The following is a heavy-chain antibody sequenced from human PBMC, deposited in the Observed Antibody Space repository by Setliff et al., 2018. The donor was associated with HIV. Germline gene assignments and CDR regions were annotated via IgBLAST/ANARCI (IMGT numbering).Heavy chain of an antibody. J-gene: IGHJ5*02. CDR1: GYTFGTYG. D-gene: IGHD3-10*01. Sequence: GASVKVSCKASGYTFGTYGINWVRQAAGQGLEWMGWMSPDTGKTDYAQRFQGRLTMTRNTSISIAYMELSSLRSEDTAVYYCARMNYNGSGTYSNWFDPWGQGTLVTVSS. V-gene: IGHV1-8*02. CDR3: ARMNYNGSGTYSNWFDP. CDR2: MSPDTGKT.